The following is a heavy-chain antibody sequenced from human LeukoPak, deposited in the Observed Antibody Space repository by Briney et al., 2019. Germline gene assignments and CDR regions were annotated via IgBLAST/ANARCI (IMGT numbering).Heavy chain of an antibody. CDR1: GGTFSSYG. CDR2: IIPKFGTA. CDR3: ARVDGSPDY. J-gene: IGHJ4*02. D-gene: IGHD2-15*01. Sequence: SVKVSCKASGGTFSSYGIIWVRQAPGQGLEWMGGIIPKFGTANYAQKFQGRVTITADESTSTAYMELSSLRSEDTAVYFCARVDGSPDYWGQGTLVTVSS. V-gene: IGHV1-69*13.